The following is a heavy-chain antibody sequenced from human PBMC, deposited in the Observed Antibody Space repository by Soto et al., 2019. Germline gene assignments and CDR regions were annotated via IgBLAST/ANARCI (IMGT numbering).Heavy chain of an antibody. V-gene: IGHV4-31*01. CDR1: GGSISSGGYY. CDR2: IYYSGST. CDR3: ARDWGGTVGM. D-gene: IGHD3-16*01. J-gene: IGHJ4*02. Sequence: QVQLQESGPGLVKPSQTLSLTCTVSGGSISSGGYYWSWIRQHPGKGLEWIGYIYYSGSTYYNPSRKXXVXIXEDTSKNQFSLKLSSVTAADTAVYYCARDWGGTVGMWGQGTLVTVSS.